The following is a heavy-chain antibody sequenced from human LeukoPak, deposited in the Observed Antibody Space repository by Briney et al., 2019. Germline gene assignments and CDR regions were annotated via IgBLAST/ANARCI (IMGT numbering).Heavy chain of an antibody. CDR3: AREPMVRGVIVPDY. J-gene: IGHJ4*02. D-gene: IGHD3-10*01. Sequence: GGSLRLSCAASGFTFSSYDMHWVRQATGKGLEWVSAIGTAGDTYYPGSVKGRFTISRENAKNSLYLQMNSLRAGDTAVYYCAREPMVRGVIVPDYWGQGTLVTVSS. V-gene: IGHV3-13*01. CDR2: IGTAGDT. CDR1: GFTFSSYD.